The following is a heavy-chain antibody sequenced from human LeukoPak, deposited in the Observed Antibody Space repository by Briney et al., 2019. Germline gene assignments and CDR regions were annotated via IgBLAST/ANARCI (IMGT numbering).Heavy chain of an antibody. V-gene: IGHV3-11*01. CDR2: ISSSGSTI. Sequence: PGGSLRLSCAASGFTFSDYYRSWIRQAPGKGLEWVSYISSSGSTIYYADSVKGRFTISRDNAKNSLYLQMNSLRAEDTAVYYCARYIVATIGGFYFDYWGQGTLVTVSS. CDR3: ARYIVATIGGFYFDY. D-gene: IGHD5-12*01. CDR1: GFTFSDYY. J-gene: IGHJ4*02.